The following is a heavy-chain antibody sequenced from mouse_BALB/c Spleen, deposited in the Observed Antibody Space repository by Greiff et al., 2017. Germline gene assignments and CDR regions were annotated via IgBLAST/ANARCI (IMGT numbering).Heavy chain of an antibody. D-gene: IGHD2-3*01. J-gene: IGHJ2*01. V-gene: IGHV1-18*01. CDR2: INPNNGGT. Sequence: EVKLVESGPELVKPGASVKIPCKASGYTFTDYNMDWVKQSHGKSLEWIGDINPNNGGTIYNQKFKGKATLTVDKSSSTAYMELRSLTSEDTAVYYCAREGDGYYGHYFDYWGQGTTLTVSS. CDR3: AREGDGYYGHYFDY. CDR1: GYTFTDYN.